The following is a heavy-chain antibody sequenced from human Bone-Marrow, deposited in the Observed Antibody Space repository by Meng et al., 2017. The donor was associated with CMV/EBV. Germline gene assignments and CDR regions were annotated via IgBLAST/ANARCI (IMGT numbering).Heavy chain of an antibody. CDR2: IYYSGST. V-gene: IGHV4-59*01. D-gene: IGHD2/OR15-2a*01. Sequence: SETLSLNCTVSGDSISTYYWSWIRQPPGKGLEWIAYIYYSGSTNYSPSLKSRVTISVDTSKNLFSLKLSSVTAADTAVYYCARASGYYINAFDLWAQGIMDPVSS. CDR1: GDSISTYY. J-gene: IGHJ3*01. CDR3: ARASGYYINAFDL.